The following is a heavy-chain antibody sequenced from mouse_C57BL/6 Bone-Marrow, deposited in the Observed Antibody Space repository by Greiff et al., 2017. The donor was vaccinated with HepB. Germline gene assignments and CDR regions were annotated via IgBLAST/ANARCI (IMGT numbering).Heavy chain of an antibody. CDR3: ARPYYYGSSYWYFDV. D-gene: IGHD1-1*01. CDR2: ISNGGGST. Sequence: EVKVEESGGGLVQPGGSLKLSCAASGFTFSDYYMYWVRQTPEKRLEWVAYISNGGGSTYYPDTVKGRFTISRDNAKNTLYLQMSRLKSEDTAMYYCARPYYYGSSYWYFDVWGTGTTVTVSS. J-gene: IGHJ1*03. CDR1: GFTFSDYY. V-gene: IGHV5-12*01.